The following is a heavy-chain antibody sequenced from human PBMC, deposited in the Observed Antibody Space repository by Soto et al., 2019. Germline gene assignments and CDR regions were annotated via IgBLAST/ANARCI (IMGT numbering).Heavy chain of an antibody. Sequence: ASVKVSCKASGYTFTSYGISWVRQAPGQGLEWMGWISAYNGNTNYAQELQGRVTMTTDTSTSTAYMELRSLRSDDTAVYYCARDPRDYRMDYFDYWGQGTLVTVSS. J-gene: IGHJ4*02. D-gene: IGHD4-4*01. CDR2: ISAYNGNT. CDR3: ARDPRDYRMDYFDY. V-gene: IGHV1-18*04. CDR1: GYTFTSYG.